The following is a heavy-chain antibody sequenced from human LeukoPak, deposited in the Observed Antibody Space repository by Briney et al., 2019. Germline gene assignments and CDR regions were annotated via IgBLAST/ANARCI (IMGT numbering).Heavy chain of an antibody. Sequence: SETLSLTCTVSGGSISSYYWSWIRQPPGKGLEWIGYTYYSGSTNYNPSLKSRVTISVDTSKNQFSLKLSSVTAADTAVYYCARVLARGDWFDPWGQGTLVTVSS. CDR3: ARVLARGDWFDP. CDR1: GGSISSYY. V-gene: IGHV4-59*01. D-gene: IGHD3-10*01. CDR2: TYYSGST. J-gene: IGHJ5*02.